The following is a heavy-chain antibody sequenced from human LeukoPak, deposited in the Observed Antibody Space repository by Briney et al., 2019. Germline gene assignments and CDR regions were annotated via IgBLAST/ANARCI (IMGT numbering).Heavy chain of an antibody. CDR1: GFTFSSYA. Sequence: GGSLRLSCAAPGFTFSSYAMSWVRQTPGKGLEWVSSISGSGGFTYYADSVKGRFTISRDNSKNTLYLQMNSLRAEDTAIYYCANSAGGTYYPYFDYWGQGTLVTVSS. CDR2: ISGSGGFT. J-gene: IGHJ4*02. D-gene: IGHD1-26*01. V-gene: IGHV3-23*01. CDR3: ANSAGGTYYPYFDY.